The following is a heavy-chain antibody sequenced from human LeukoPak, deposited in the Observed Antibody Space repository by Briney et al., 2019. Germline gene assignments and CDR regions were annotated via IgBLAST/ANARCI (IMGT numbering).Heavy chain of an antibody. CDR1: EFSVSNNY. Sequence: PGGSLRLSCAASEFSVSNNYMSWVRQAPGKGLEWVSGISSIDGSTYYADSVKGRFTVSRDNSKNTLYLQMNSLRAEDTAVYYCAKVASGSYYNWPFDYWGQGTLVTVSS. CDR3: AKVASGSYYNWPFDY. CDR2: ISSIDGST. J-gene: IGHJ4*02. V-gene: IGHV3-23*01. D-gene: IGHD1-26*01.